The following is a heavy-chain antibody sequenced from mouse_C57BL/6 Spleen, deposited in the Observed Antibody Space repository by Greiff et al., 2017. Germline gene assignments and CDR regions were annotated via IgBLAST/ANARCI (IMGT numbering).Heavy chain of an antibody. V-gene: IGHV1-52*01. J-gene: IGHJ2*01. CDR1: GYTFTSYW. CDR2: IDPSDSET. D-gene: IGHD1-1*01. Sequence: QVQLQQPGAELVRPGSSVKLSCKASGYTFTSYWMHWVKQRPIQGLEWIGNIDPSDSETNYNQKFKDKATLTVDTSSSTAYMQLSSLTSDDSAVYCCASVYYGSSFDYWGQGTTLTVSS. CDR3: ASVYYGSSFDY.